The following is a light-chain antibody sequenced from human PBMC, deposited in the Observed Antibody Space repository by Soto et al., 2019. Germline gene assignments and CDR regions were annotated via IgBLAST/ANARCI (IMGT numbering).Light chain of an antibody. CDR1: KLGDKY. CDR3: QAWDSSTAV. V-gene: IGLV3-1*01. CDR2: QDS. J-gene: IGLJ2*01. Sequence: SYELTQPPSVSVSPGQTASITCSGDKLGDKYACWYQQKPGQYPVLVIYQDSKRPSGIPERFSGSNPGNTATLTISGTQAMDEADYYCQAWDSSTAVFGGGTQLTVL.